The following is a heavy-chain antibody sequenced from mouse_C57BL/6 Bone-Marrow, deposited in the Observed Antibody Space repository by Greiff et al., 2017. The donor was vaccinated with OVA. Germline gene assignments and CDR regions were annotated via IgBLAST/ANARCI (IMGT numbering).Heavy chain of an antibody. V-gene: IGHV5-12*01. J-gene: IGHJ2*01. D-gene: IGHD1-1*01. CDR3: ARQGRLLFDY. CDR2: ISNGGGST. Sequence: EVQVVESGGGLVQPGGSLKLSCAASGFTFSDYYMYWVRQTPEKRLEWVAYISNGGGSTYYPDTVKGRFTISRDNAKNTLYLQMSRLKSEDTAMYYCARQGRLLFDYWGQGTTLTVSS. CDR1: GFTFSDYY.